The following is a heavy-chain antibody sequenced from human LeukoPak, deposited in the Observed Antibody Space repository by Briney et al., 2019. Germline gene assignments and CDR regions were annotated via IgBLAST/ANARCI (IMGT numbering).Heavy chain of an antibody. CDR1: GFTFDDYG. CDR2: INWNGGST. J-gene: IGHJ6*03. CDR3: ARDSAAGVYYYYYMDV. V-gene: IGHV3-20*04. Sequence: RTWGSLRLSCAASGFTFDDYGMSWGRQAPGKGLEWVSGINWNGGSTGYADSVKGRFTISRDNAKNSLYLQMNSLRAEDTALYYCARDSAAGVYYYYYMDVWGKGTTVTVSS. D-gene: IGHD6-13*01.